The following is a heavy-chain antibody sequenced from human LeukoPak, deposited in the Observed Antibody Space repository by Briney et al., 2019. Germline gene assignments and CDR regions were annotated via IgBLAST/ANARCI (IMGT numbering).Heavy chain of an antibody. V-gene: IGHV5-51*01. J-gene: IGHJ4*02. Sequence: GESLKISCKGSGYSFTDYWIGWVRQMPGKGLEWMAIIYPADSDTRYSPSFQGHVTISADKSISTAYLQWSSLKASDTAVYFCARHFSADSTNSVPVAYHLDHWGQGTLVTVSS. CDR2: IYPADSDT. D-gene: IGHD4-11*01. CDR3: ARHFSADSTNSVPVAYHLDH. CDR1: GYSFTDYW.